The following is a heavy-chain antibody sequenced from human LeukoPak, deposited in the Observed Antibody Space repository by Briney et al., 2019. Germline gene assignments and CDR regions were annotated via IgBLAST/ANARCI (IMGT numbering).Heavy chain of an antibody. CDR2: ISGSGGNT. J-gene: IGHJ4*02. CDR1: GFTFSSYA. V-gene: IGHV3-23*01. CDR3: AKTNYFDSSGDKPYTTHFDY. Sequence: PGGSLRLSCAASGFTFSSYAMSWVRQAPGKGLEWVSGISGSGGNTYYADSVKGRFTISRDISKNTLFLQMDSLRAEDTAIYYCAKTNYFDSSGDKPYTTHFDYWGQGTLVTVSS. D-gene: IGHD3-22*01.